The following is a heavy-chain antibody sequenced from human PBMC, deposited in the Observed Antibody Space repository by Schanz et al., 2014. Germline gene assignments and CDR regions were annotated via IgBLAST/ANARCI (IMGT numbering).Heavy chain of an antibody. Sequence: QVQVVQSGGGLVKPGGSLRLSCAASGFVFGDYYMTWIRQAPGKGLEWVSTIGTSGGTNYAESVKGRFTISRDNSKNTLYLQMNSLRAEDTAVYYCARDRRNADLDYWGQGTLVTVSS. CDR1: GFVFGDYY. CDR3: ARDRRNADLDY. CDR2: IGTSGGT. D-gene: IGHD1-1*01. J-gene: IGHJ4*02. V-gene: IGHV3-11*06.